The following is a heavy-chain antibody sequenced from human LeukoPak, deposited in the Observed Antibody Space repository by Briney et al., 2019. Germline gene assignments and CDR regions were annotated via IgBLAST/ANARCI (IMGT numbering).Heavy chain of an antibody. D-gene: IGHD3-22*01. CDR3: ARPNITSYYDSRGYDAFDV. J-gene: IGHJ3*01. CDR2: IYPDDSDT. Sequence: GDSLKISCKGSGYSFTTYWIAWVRQMPGKGLEWMGIIYPDDSDTRYSPSFQGQVTISADKSVRTAYLQWSSLKASDTAMYYCARPNITSYYDSRGYDAFDVWGQGTMVTVSS. CDR1: GYSFTTYW. V-gene: IGHV5-51*01.